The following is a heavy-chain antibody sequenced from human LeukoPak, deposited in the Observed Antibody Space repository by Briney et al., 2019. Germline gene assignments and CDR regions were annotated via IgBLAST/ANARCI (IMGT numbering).Heavy chain of an antibody. CDR3: TTYGSGRKFDY. Sequence: TGGSLRLSCAASGFTFSSYWMSWVRQAPGKGLECVANIKQDGGEKYYVDSVKGRFTISRDDSTNTLYLQMNSLKSEDTAVYYCTTYGSGRKFDYWGQGILVTVSS. D-gene: IGHD3-10*01. CDR2: IKQDGGEK. CDR1: GFTFSSYW. V-gene: IGHV3-7*03. J-gene: IGHJ4*02.